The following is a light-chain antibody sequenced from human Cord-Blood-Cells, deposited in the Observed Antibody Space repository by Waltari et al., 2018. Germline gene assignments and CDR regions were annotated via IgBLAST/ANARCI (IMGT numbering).Light chain of an antibody. J-gene: IGKJ2*01. CDR1: PRVSSSY. V-gene: IGKV3-20*01. CDR2: GAS. CDR3: QQYGSSPGT. Sequence: DIVLTQSPGTLSLSPGERATLSCRASPRVSSSYLAWYQQKPGQAPRLLIYGASSRATGIPDRFSGSGSGTDFTLTISRLEPEDFAVYYCQQYGSSPGTFGQGTKLEIK.